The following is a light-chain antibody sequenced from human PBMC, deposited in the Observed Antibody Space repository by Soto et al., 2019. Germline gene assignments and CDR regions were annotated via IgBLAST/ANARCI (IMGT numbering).Light chain of an antibody. J-gene: IGLJ1*01. CDR2: DVS. Sequence: QSALTQPRSVSGSPGQSVTISCTGTSSDIGGYNYVSWYQHHPGKAPKLMINDVSKRPSGVPDRFSGSKSGNTASLTISGLQAEDEADYYCCSFAGNFYVFGTGTQPTVL. CDR3: CSFAGNFYV. CDR1: SSDIGGYNY. V-gene: IGLV2-11*01.